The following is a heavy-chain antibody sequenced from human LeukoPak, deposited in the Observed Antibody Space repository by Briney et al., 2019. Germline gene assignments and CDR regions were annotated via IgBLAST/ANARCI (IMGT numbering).Heavy chain of an antibody. CDR2: ISSSSSTI. Sequence: QPGGSLRLSCAASGFTFSSYSMNWVRQAPGKGLEWGSYISSSSSTIYYADSVKGRFTISRDNAKNSLYLQMNSLRAEDTAVYHCGTDSSGYDAFDIWGQGTMVTVSS. CDR1: GFTFSSYS. J-gene: IGHJ3*02. V-gene: IGHV3-48*01. D-gene: IGHD3-22*01. CDR3: GTDSSGYDAFDI.